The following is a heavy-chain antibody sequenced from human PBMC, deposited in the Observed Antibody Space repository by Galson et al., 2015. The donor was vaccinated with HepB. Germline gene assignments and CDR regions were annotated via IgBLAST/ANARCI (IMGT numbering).Heavy chain of an antibody. CDR1: GYTFTSYY. CDR3: ARGGTGTTSYYYYATDV. J-gene: IGHJ6*02. V-gene: IGHV1-46*01. Sequence: SVKVSCKASGYTFTSYYMHWVRQAPGQGLEWMGIINPRGGSTSYTQKFQGRVTMTRDTSTSTVYMELSSLRSEDTAVYYCARGGTGTTSYYYYATDVWGQGTTVTVSS. D-gene: IGHD1-1*01. CDR2: INPRGGST.